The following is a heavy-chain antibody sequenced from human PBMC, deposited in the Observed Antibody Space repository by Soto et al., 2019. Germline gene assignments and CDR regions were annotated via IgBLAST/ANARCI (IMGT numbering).Heavy chain of an antibody. V-gene: IGHV4-30-4*01. D-gene: IGHD2-15*01. CDR2: IYYSGST. Sequence: QVQLQESGPGLVKPSQTLSLTCTVSGGSISSGDYYWSWIRQPPGKGLEWIGYIYYSGSTYDNPSLQSQVTISVDTTKNQFTLNLGSVTAADTAVYYCASARGARYFDYWGQGTLVTVSS. J-gene: IGHJ4*02. CDR1: GGSISSGDYY. CDR3: ASARGARYFDY.